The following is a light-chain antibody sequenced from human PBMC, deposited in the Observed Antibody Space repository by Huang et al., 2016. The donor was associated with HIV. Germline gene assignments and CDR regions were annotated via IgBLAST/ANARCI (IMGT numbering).Light chain of an antibody. CDR3: QHRGNWPPG. CDR1: QSVSSY. J-gene: IGKJ5*01. Sequence: EIVLTQYPATLSLSPGARATLSCRASQSVSSYLAWYQQKPGRAPRLLIYDASDRATGIPARFSGSGSGTDFTLTISSLEPEDFAVYYCQHRGNWPPGFGQGTRLDIK. CDR2: DAS. V-gene: IGKV3-11*01.